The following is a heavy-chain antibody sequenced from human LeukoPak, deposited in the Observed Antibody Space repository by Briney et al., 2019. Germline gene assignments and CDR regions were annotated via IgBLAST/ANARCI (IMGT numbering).Heavy chain of an antibody. V-gene: IGHV3-7*01. CDR1: GFTSGNHW. J-gene: IGHJ4*02. Sequence: GGCLRLSCAASGFTSGNHWMSWVRQAPGKGLEWVANINQDGSEKYYVDSVKGRFTISRDNAKNSLYLQMNSLRAEDTAVYYCGRAYGAGSCDYWGQGTLVTVSS. CDR2: INQDGSEK. D-gene: IGHD3-10*01. CDR3: GRAYGAGSCDY.